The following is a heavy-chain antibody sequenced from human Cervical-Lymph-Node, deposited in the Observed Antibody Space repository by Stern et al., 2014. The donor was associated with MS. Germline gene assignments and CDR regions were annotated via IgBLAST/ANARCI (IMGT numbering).Heavy chain of an antibody. CDR1: GGSFSGYY. J-gene: IGHJ4*02. CDR3: ASNSLHSSAYPFDY. Sequence: QVQLQQWGAGLLKPSETLSLTCGVYGGSFSGYYWSWIRQSPGQGLEWIGEIDDAGSTKYNPSLKSRVTISADTSKNQFHLKLTSVTAADTAVYYCASNSLHSSAYPFDYWGQGADVTVSS. D-gene: IGHD3-22*01. V-gene: IGHV4-34*01. CDR2: IDDAGST.